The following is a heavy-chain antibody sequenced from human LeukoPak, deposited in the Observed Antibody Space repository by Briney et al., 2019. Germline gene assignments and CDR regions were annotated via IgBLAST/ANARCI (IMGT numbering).Heavy chain of an antibody. CDR2: IYHSGST. Sequence: PSQTLSLTCTVSGGSISSGGYYWSWIRQPPGKGLEWIGYIYHSGSTYYNPSLKSRVTISVDTSKNQFSLKLSSVTAADTAVYYCARVPYYYGSGSYVYWGQGTLVTVSS. CDR3: ARVPYYYGSGSYVY. CDR1: GGSISSGGYY. D-gene: IGHD3-10*01. V-gene: IGHV4-30-2*01. J-gene: IGHJ4*02.